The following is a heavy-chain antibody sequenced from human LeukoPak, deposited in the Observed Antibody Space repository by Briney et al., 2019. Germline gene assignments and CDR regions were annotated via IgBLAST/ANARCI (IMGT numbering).Heavy chain of an antibody. CDR3: ARDRHGYFDY. CDR2: ISHNGDTK. D-gene: IGHD6-13*01. Sequence: GGTLSLSCAVSGFTFSDHYMIWLRQAPGKGRESISYISHNGDTKSYADSVKGRLSISRDNAKSSLYSEMNSLRVEDRAVYYCARDRHGYFDYWGQRTLVTVSA. J-gene: IGHJ4*02. CDR1: GFTFSDHY. V-gene: IGHV3-11*01.